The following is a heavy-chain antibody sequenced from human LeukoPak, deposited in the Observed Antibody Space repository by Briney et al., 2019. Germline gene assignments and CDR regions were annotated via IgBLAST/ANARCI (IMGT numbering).Heavy chain of an antibody. CDR2: IYYSGST. V-gene: IGHV4-39*01. D-gene: IGHD3-10*01. J-gene: IGHJ4*02. CDR1: GGSISRSSYY. CDR3: ARLSPYLGSGSSAFPDDF. Sequence: SETLSLTCTVAGGSISRSSYYWGWIRQPPGKGLEWIGGIYYSGSTYYNPSLKSRVTISVDTSKNQFSLKLRSVTAADTAVYYCARLSPYLGSGSSAFPDDFWGQGTLVTVSS.